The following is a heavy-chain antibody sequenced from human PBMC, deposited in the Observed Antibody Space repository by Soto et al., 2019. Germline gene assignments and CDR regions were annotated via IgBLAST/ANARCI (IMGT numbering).Heavy chain of an antibody. CDR3: ASYLNDYGDYEAGWFDP. J-gene: IGHJ5*02. Sequence: GGSLRLSCAASGFTFSDYYMSWIRQAPGKGLEWVSYISSSGSTIYYADSVKGRFTISRDNAKNSLYLQMNSLRAEDTAVYYCASYLNDYGDYEAGWFDPWGQGTLVTVSS. V-gene: IGHV3-11*01. CDR1: GFTFSDYY. CDR2: ISSSGSTI. D-gene: IGHD4-17*01.